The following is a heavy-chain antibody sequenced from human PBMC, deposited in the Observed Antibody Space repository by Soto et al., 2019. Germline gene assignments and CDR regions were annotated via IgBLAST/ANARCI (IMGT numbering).Heavy chain of an antibody. CDR3: ARDKDWAFDY. D-gene: IGHD3-9*01. Sequence: SCPVCGLSRCSYATSRVQQAPGKGLEWVSVIFATSTTIYYADSVKGRFTVSRDNTQNSLFLLMNSLRAEDTAIYYCARDKDWAFDYWGQGTLVTVSS. CDR2: IFATSTTI. V-gene: IGHV3-48*03. CDR1: GLSRCSYA. J-gene: IGHJ4*02.